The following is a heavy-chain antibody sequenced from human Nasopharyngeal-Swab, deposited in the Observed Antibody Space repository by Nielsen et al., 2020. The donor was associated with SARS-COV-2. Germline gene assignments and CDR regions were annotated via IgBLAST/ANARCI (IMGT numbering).Heavy chain of an antibody. V-gene: IGHV3-30*18. D-gene: IGHD1-26*01. Sequence: VRQMPGKGLEWVAVISYDGSNKYYADSVKGRFTISRDNSKNTLYLQMISLRAEDTAVYYCAKDRRSWPKGSDYWGQGTLVTVSS. CDR2: ISYDGSNK. J-gene: IGHJ4*02. CDR3: AKDRRSWPKGSDY.